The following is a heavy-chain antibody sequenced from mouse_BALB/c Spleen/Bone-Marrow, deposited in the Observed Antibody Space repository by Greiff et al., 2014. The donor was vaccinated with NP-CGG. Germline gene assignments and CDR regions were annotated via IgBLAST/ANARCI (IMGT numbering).Heavy chain of an antibody. CDR1: GYAFSIYW. V-gene: IGHV1-80*01. CDR3: ARGGISIDY. J-gene: IGHJ2*01. CDR2: IYPGDDDT. Sequence: VQGVESGAELVRPGSSVKISCKASGYAFSIYWMNWVKQRPGQGLEWIGQIYPGDDDTDYNGKFKGKATLTADRSSSTAYMQLNSLTSEDSAVYFCARGGISIDYWGQGTTPTVSS.